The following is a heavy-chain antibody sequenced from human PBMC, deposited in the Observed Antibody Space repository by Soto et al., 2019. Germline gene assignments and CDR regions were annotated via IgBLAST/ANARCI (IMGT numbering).Heavy chain of an antibody. D-gene: IGHD6-13*01. CDR3: ARGGESSSWKPNWFDP. Sequence: QVQLQESGPGLVKPSQTLSLTCTVSGGSISRGGYYLSWIRQHPGKGLEWIGYIYYSGSTYYNPSLKSRVTISVDTYKNQFSLKLSSVTAADTAVYYCARGGESSSWKPNWFDPWGQGTLVTVSS. J-gene: IGHJ5*02. V-gene: IGHV4-31*03. CDR1: GGSISRGGYY. CDR2: IYYSGST.